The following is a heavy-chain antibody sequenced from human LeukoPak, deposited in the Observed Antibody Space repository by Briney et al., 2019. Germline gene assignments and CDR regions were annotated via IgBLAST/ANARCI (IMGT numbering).Heavy chain of an antibody. D-gene: IGHD3-3*01. CDR1: GYTFTSYY. V-gene: IGHV1-46*01. Sequence: ASVKVSCKASGYTFTSYYMNWVRQAPGQGLEWMGIINPSVGSTSYAQKFRDRVTMTRDTSTSTVYMELSSLRSEDTAVYYCARGGYDFSSGYYPSRWGQGTLVTVSS. J-gene: IGHJ4*02. CDR2: INPSVGST. CDR3: ARGGYDFSSGYYPSR.